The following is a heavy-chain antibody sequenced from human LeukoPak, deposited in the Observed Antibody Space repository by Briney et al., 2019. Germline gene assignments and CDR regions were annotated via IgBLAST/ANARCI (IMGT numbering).Heavy chain of an antibody. CDR3: ARYFDPYYYGSGSPSFDY. V-gene: IGHV3-20*04. CDR1: GFTFDDYG. CDR2: INGNGGST. J-gene: IGHJ4*02. D-gene: IGHD3-10*01. Sequence: PGGSLRLSCAASGFTFDDYGMSWVRQAPGKGLEWVSGINGNGGSTGYADSVKGRFTISRDNAKNSLYLQMNSLRAEDTALYYCARYFDPYYYGSGSPSFDYWGQGTLVTVSS.